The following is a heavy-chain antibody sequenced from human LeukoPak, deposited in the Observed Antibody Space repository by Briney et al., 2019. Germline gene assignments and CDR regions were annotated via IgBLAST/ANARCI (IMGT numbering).Heavy chain of an antibody. D-gene: IGHD5-24*01. CDR1: GFTFSLYN. J-gene: IGHJ3*02. CDR2: ISSSSSYM. V-gene: IGHV3-21*01. Sequence: RGSLRLSCAASGFTFSLYNMNWVRQAPGKGLEWVSSISSSSSYMSYADSTKGRFTISRDNAKNSLYLQMNTLRAEDAAVYYCAREGDGYKGVYAFDIWGQGTLVTVSS. CDR3: AREGDGYKGVYAFDI.